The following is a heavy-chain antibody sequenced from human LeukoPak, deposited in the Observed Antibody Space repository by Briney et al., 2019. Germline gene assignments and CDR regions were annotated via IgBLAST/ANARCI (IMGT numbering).Heavy chain of an antibody. D-gene: IGHD2-2*01. CDR1: GFTVSSNY. CDR2: IYSGGST. Sequence: GSLRLSCAASGFTVSSNYMSWVRQAPGKGLEWVSVIYSGGSTYYADSVKGRFTISRDNSKNTLYLQMNSLRADDTATYYCAKGVVSVATRGGFDYWGQGTLVTVSS. J-gene: IGHJ4*02. V-gene: IGHV3-53*01. CDR3: AKGVVSVATRGGFDY.